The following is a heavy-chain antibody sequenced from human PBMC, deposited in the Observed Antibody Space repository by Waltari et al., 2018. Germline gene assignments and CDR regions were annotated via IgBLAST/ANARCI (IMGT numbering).Heavy chain of an antibody. Sequence: QVQLVESGGGVAQPGTSLRLSCAASGFTFSNYDIHWVRQAPGKGLEWLKLIWSDGGGGFYADAVKGRFAFSRDNSKDTVYLQMNSLRAEDTAVYYCARERSRDPFDIWGQGTMVTVSS. V-gene: IGHV3-33*01. CDR2: IWSDGGGG. J-gene: IGHJ3*02. CDR3: ARERSRDPFDI. CDR1: GFTFSNYD.